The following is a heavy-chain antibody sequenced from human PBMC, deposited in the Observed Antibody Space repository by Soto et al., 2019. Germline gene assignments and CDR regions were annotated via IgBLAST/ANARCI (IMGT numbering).Heavy chain of an antibody. D-gene: IGHD2-8*02. Sequence: PGESLKISCEASGYSCNNYWIAWVRQMPGKGLEWMGMIYPADSDTRYSPSFQGQVTISVDTYINTVYLQWSSLKASAAAMYYCARQFPDHTGGGIYYYGLDVWGLGTPATVFS. CDR2: IYPADSDT. V-gene: IGHV5-51*01. CDR1: GYSCNNYW. J-gene: IGHJ6*02. CDR3: ARQFPDHTGGGIYYYGLDV.